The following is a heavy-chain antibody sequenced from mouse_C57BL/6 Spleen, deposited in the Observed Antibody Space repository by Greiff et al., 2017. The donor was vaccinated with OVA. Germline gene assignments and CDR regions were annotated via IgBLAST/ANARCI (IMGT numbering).Heavy chain of an antibody. CDR2: IDPSDSYT. V-gene: IGHV1-59*01. CDR3: ASRVRSRFDY. J-gene: IGHJ2*01. Sequence: QVQLQQPGAELVRPGTSVKLSCKASGYTFTSYWMHWVKQRPGQGLEWIGVIDPSDSYTNYNQKFKGKATLTVDTSSSTAYMQLSSLTSEDSAVYYCASRVRSRFDYWGQGTTLTVSS. CDR1: GYTFTSYW. D-gene: IGHD1-1*01.